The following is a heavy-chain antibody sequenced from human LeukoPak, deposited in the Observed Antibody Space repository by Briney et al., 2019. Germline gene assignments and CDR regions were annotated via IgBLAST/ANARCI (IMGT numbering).Heavy chain of an antibody. CDR2: IYSGGAT. V-gene: IGHV3-66*01. CDR3: VRAEASSWFAF. Sequence: PGGSLRLSCAASGFSVSNNYMSWVRQAPGKGLEWVSIIYSGGATYYADSVEGRFTISRDHSKNTLSLQMDSLRVEDTAIYYCVRAEASSWFAFWGQGTLVTVSS. CDR1: GFSVSNNY. J-gene: IGHJ4*02. D-gene: IGHD6-13*01.